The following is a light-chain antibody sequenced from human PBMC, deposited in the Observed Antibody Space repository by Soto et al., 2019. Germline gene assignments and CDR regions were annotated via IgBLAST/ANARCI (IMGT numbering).Light chain of an antibody. Sequence: EIVLTQSPGTLSLSPGQTATLSCRASQSLGSSYLAWYQHKPGQAPRLVIYGASNRATGIPDRFSGSGSGTEFTLTISRLEPEDFVVYYCQEYGGSPYSFGQGTQLEI. CDR3: QEYGGSPYS. CDR1: QSLGSSY. J-gene: IGKJ2*01. V-gene: IGKV3-20*01. CDR2: GAS.